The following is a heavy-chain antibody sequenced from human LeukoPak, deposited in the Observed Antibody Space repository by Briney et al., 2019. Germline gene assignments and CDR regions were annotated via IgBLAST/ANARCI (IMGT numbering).Heavy chain of an antibody. CDR2: IYTSGTI. J-gene: IGHJ5*02. Sequence: PSETLSLTCTVSGGSISSYYWSWIRQPAGTALEWIGRIYTSGTITYNPSLKSRVTMSVDTSKNQFSLKLSSVTAADTAVYYCARDSGATGEVKFDPWGQGTLVTVSS. V-gene: IGHV4-4*07. CDR3: ARDSGATGEVKFDP. CDR1: GGSISSYY. D-gene: IGHD1-26*01.